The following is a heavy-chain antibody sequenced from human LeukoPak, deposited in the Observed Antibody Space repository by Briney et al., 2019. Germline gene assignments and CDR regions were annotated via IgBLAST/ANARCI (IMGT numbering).Heavy chain of an antibody. J-gene: IGHJ5*02. CDR3: ATQWFGDRRGFDP. Sequence: PSETLSLTCTVSGGSISSYYWSWIRQPAGKGLEWIGRIYTSGSTYYNPSLKSRVTISVDTSKNQFSLKLSSVTAADTAVYYCATQWFGDRRGFDPWGQGTLVTVSS. CDR1: GGSISSYY. CDR2: IYTSGST. V-gene: IGHV4-4*07. D-gene: IGHD3-10*01.